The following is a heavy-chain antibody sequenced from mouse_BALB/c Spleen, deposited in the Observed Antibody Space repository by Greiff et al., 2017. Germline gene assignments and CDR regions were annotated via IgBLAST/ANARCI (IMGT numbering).Heavy chain of an antibody. D-gene: IGHD1-1*01. J-gene: IGHJ4*01. CDR1: SYTFTDYA. V-gene: IGHV1-67*01. CDR3: AITTVVDYYAMDY. Sequence: VQLQESGPELVRPGVSVKISCTGSSYTFTDYAMHWVKQSHAKSLERIGVISTYYGNTNYNQKFKGKATMTVDKSSSTAYMELARLTSEDSAVYSCAITTVVDYYAMDYWGQGTSVTVSS. CDR2: ISTYYGNT.